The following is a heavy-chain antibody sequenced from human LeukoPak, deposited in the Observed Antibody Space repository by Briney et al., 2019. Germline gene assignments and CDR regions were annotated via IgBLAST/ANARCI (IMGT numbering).Heavy chain of an antibody. Sequence: WASVKVSCKASGYTFTSYDINWVRQATGQGLEWMGWMNPNSGNTGYAQKFQGRVTMTRNTSISTAYMELSSLRSEDTAVYYCARDPGGVGARGYYFDYWGQGTLVTVSS. CDR1: GYTFTSYD. D-gene: IGHD1-26*01. J-gene: IGHJ4*02. CDR2: MNPNSGNT. CDR3: ARDPGGVGARGYYFDY. V-gene: IGHV1-8*01.